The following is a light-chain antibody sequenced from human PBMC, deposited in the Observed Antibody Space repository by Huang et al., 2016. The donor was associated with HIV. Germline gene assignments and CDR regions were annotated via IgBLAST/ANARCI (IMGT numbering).Light chain of an antibody. J-gene: IGKJ2*01. CDR3: QQRSSWYT. Sequence: EIVLTQSPATLSLSPGERATLSCRASERVANFLAWYQQKPGQAPRLLIYDASNRAAGIPTRFSGSGSGTDFTLTISRLEPEDFAIYYCQQRSSWYTFGQGTKVEIK. CDR1: ERVANF. CDR2: DAS. V-gene: IGKV3-11*01.